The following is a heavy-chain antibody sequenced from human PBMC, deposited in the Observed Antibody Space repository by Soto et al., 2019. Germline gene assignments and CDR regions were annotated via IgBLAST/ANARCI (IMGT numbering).Heavy chain of an antibody. CDR1: GFSLNTSGVG. CDR2: IYWTDDK. D-gene: IGHD4-17*01. V-gene: IGHV2-5*01. J-gene: IGHJ3*02. Sequence: GPTLVNPTQTLTLTCTFSGFSLNTSGVGVGWVRQPPGRALEWLAVIYWTDDKRYSPSLKSRLSITKDTSKNQVVLTMTNMDPTDTAIFFCAHKLPVTTSAFDIWGQGTMVTVSS. CDR3: AHKLPVTTSAFDI.